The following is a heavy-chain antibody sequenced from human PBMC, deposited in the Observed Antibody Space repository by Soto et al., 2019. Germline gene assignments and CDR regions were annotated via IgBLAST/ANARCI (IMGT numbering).Heavy chain of an antibody. V-gene: IGHV1-18*01. Sequence: ASVKVSCKASGYTFTSYGISWVRQAPGQGLEWMGWISAYNGNTNYAQKLQGRVTMTTDTSTSTAYMELRSLRSDDTAVYYCGRQGVYSSGWYYFDYWGQGTLVPSPQ. J-gene: IGHJ4*02. CDR3: GRQGVYSSGWYYFDY. D-gene: IGHD6-19*01. CDR1: GYTFTSYG. CDR2: ISAYNGNT.